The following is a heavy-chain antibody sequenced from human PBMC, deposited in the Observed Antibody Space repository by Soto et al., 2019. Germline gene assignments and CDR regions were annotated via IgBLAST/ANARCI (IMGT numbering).Heavy chain of an antibody. CDR2: IYYSGST. CDR3: ARQVRQQLRQGGRWFDP. CDR1: GGSIISSSYY. D-gene: IGHD6-13*01. Sequence: PSETLSLTCTVSGGSIISSSYYWGWIRQPPGKGLEWIGSIYYSGSTYYNPSLKSRVTISVDTSKNQFSLKLSSVTAADTAVYYCARQVRQQLRQGGRWFDPWGQGTLVTVSS. J-gene: IGHJ5*02. V-gene: IGHV4-39*01.